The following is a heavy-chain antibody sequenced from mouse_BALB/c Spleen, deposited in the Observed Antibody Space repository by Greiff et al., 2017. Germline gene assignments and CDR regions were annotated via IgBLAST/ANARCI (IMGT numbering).Heavy chain of an antibody. Sequence: EVKLVESGPSLVKPSQTLSLTCSVTGDSITSGYWNWIRKFPGNKLEYMGYISYSGSTYYNPSLKSRISITRDTSKNQYYLQLNSVTTEDTATYYCARHLLLRAWFAYWGQGTLVTVSA. D-gene: IGHD3-1*01. J-gene: IGHJ3*01. V-gene: IGHV3-8*02. CDR2: ISYSGST. CDR1: GDSITSGY. CDR3: ARHLLLRAWFAY.